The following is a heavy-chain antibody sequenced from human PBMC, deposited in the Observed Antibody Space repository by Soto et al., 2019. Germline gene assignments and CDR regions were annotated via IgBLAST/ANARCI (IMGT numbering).Heavy chain of an antibody. J-gene: IGHJ5*02. D-gene: IGHD6-19*01. V-gene: IGHV4-34*01. CDR1: GGSFSCYY. Sequence: SETLSLTCAVYGGSFSCYYWSWIRQPPGKGLEWIGEINHSGSTNYNPSLKSRVTISADTSKNQFSLKLRSVTAADTAVYYCARERLAVAGKGGWFDPWGQETLVTVSS. CDR3: ARERLAVAGKGGWFDP. CDR2: INHSGST.